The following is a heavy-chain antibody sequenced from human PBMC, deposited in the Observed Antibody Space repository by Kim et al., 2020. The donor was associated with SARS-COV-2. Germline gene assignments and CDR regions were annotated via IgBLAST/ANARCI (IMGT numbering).Heavy chain of an antibody. J-gene: IGHJ4*02. Sequence: SYRPSFQGQVTISADKSISTAYLQWSSLKASDTAMYYCASAYSSSWYYFDYWGQGTLVTVSS. V-gene: IGHV5-51*01. CDR3: ASAYSSSWYYFDY. D-gene: IGHD6-13*01.